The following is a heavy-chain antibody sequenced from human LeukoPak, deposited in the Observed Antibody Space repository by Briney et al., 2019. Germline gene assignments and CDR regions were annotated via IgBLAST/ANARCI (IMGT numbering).Heavy chain of an antibody. V-gene: IGHV3-33*01. CDR2: IWFDGSNK. CDR1: GFIFSSYA. D-gene: IGHD5-18*01. CDR3: ARGLGYSYGYGIDY. Sequence: GGSLRLSCAASGFIFSSYAMHWVRQAPGKGPEWVAIIWFDGSNKYYAESVEGRFTISRDNSKSTLYLQMNSLRAEDTAVYSCARGLGYSYGYGIDYWGQGTLVIASS. J-gene: IGHJ4*02.